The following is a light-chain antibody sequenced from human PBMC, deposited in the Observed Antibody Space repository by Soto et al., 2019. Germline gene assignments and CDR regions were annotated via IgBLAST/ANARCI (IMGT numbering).Light chain of an antibody. V-gene: IGKV3-20*01. CDR3: QQYDSSPRT. CDR2: GAS. CDR1: QSVSSSY. Sequence: EIVLTQSPGTLSLSPGERATLSCRASQSVSSSYLAWYQQKPGQAPRLLIYGASSRATGIPERFSGSGSGTDFSLTISRLEREDFVVYYCQQYDSSPRTFGQGTKVEIK. J-gene: IGKJ1*01.